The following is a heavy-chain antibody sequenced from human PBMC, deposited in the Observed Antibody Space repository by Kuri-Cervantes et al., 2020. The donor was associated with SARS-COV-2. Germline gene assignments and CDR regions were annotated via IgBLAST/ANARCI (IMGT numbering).Heavy chain of an antibody. D-gene: IGHD3-10*01. V-gene: IGHV3-23*01. CDR3: ARLFSYTSASFDY. CDR1: GFTFTTYA. J-gene: IGHJ4*02. CDR2: ITGSGGAT. Sequence: GGSLRLSCAASGFTFTTYAMTWVRQAPGKGLEWVSDITGSGGATRYADSVKGRFTISRDNAKNTVYLQMNSLRAEDTAVYYCARLFSYTSASFDYWGPGTLVTVSS.